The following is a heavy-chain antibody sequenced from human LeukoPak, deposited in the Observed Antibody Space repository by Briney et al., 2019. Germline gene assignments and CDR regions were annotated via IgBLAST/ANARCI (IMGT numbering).Heavy chain of an antibody. CDR2: IIPIFGTA. D-gene: IGHD3-22*01. Sequence: SVKVSCKASGGTFSSYAISWVRQAPGQGLEWMGGIIPIFGTANYAQKFQGRVTITADESTSTAYMELSSLRSEDTAVYYCARGLTMIPPRGMDVWGQGTTVTVSS. V-gene: IGHV1-69*13. J-gene: IGHJ6*02. CDR1: GGTFSSYA. CDR3: ARGLTMIPPRGMDV.